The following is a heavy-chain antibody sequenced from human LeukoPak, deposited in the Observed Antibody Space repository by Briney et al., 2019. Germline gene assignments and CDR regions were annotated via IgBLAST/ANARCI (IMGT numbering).Heavy chain of an antibody. CDR2: ISSSGSTI. V-gene: IGHV3-48*03. CDR3: ARVEGGKDYGDFDY. J-gene: IGHJ4*02. Sequence: PGGSLRLSCAASGFTFSSYEMNWVRQAPGKGLEWDSYISSSGSTIYYADSVKGRFTISRDNAKNSLYLQMNSLRAEDTAVYYCARVEGGKDYGDFDYWGQGTLVAVSS. D-gene: IGHD4-17*01. CDR1: GFTFSSYE.